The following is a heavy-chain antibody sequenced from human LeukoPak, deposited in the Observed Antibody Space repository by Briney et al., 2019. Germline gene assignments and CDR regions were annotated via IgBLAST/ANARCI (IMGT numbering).Heavy chain of an antibody. Sequence: PSETLSLTCTVSGGSISSSSYYWGWIRQPPGKGLEWIGSIYYSGSTNYNPSLKSRVTISVDTSKNQFSLKLSSVTAADTAVYYCARDWGYSGYEPYFDYWGQGTLVTVSS. D-gene: IGHD5-12*01. CDR3: ARDWGYSGYEPYFDY. CDR1: GGSISSSSYY. CDR2: IYYSGST. V-gene: IGHV4-39*07. J-gene: IGHJ4*02.